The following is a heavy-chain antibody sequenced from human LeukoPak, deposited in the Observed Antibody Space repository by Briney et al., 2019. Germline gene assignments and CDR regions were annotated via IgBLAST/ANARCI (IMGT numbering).Heavy chain of an antibody. CDR1: GFTFSSYS. Sequence: GGSLRLSCAASGFTFSSYSTNWVRQAPGKGLEWVSSISSSSSYIYYADSVKGRFTISRDNAKNSLYLQMNSLRAEDTAVYYCARDGYGSGSYSFDYWGQGTLVTVSS. V-gene: IGHV3-21*01. J-gene: IGHJ4*02. CDR2: ISSSSSYI. D-gene: IGHD3-10*01. CDR3: ARDGYGSGSYSFDY.